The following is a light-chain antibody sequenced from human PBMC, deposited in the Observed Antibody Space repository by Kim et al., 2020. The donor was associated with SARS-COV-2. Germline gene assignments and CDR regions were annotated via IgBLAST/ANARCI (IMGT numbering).Light chain of an antibody. CDR3: QQYDNLPLT. Sequence: DIQMTQSPSSLSASVGGRVTITCRSSQSITSDLGWYQQRPGKAPRSLIFASSSLQRGVPSRFSGSGSGTEFTFTISSLQPEDIATYYCQQYDNLPLTFGGGTKVDIK. CDR1: QSITSD. J-gene: IGKJ4*01. CDR2: ASS. V-gene: IGKV1-17*01.